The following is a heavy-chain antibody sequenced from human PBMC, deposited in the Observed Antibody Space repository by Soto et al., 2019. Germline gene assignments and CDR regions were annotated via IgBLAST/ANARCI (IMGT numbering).Heavy chain of an antibody. CDR2: IIPIFGTA. D-gene: IGHD3-3*01. CDR3: ARGARFLEWLSFDH. Sequence: QVQLEQSGAEVKTLGSSVKVSCKASGDTFNKYAISWVRQAPGQGLEWMGGIIPIFGTANYAPQFQDRVTITADEATRTAYLELTSLKSDDTAVYFCARGARFLEWLSFDHWGQGTLVTVSS. CDR1: GDTFNKYA. J-gene: IGHJ4*02. V-gene: IGHV1-69*12.